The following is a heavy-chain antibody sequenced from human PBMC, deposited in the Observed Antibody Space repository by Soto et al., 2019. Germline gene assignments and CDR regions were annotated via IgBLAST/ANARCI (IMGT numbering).Heavy chain of an antibody. V-gene: IGHV1-46*01. CDR1: GYTFTSYY. D-gene: IGHD3-9*01. CDR2: INPSGGST. CDR3: ARALLRYFDWLLAPDYYYGMDV. J-gene: IGHJ6*02. Sequence: ASVKVSCKASGYTFTSYYMHWVRQAPGQGLEWMGIINPSGGSTSYAQKFQGRVTMTRDTSTSTVYMELSSLRSEDTAVYYCARALLRYFDWLLAPDYYYGMDVWGQGTTVTVSS.